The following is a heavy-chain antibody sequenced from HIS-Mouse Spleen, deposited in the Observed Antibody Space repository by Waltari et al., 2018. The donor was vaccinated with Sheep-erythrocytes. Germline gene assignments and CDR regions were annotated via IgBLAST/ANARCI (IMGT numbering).Heavy chain of an antibody. J-gene: IGHJ3*02. CDR2: ISYDGSNK. CDR3: ARGAFDI. CDR1: GFTFSSYA. V-gene: IGHV3-30-3*01. Sequence: QVQLVESGGGVVQPGRSLRLSCAASGFTFSSYAMHWVRQAPGNGLEWVAVISYDGSNKYYADSVKGRFTISRDNSKNTLYLQMNSLRAEDTAVYYCARGAFDIWGQGTMVTVSS.